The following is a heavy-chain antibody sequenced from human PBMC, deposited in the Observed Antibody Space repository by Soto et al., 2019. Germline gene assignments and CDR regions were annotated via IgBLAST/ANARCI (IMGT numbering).Heavy chain of an antibody. Sequence: EVQLVESGGGLVQPGGSLRLSCAASGFTFSSYAMSWVRQAPGKGLEWVSAISGSGGSTYYADSVKGRFTISRDNSKNTLYLQMNSLRAEDTAVYYCAKTLGYCSGGSCYSRFFDYWGQGTLVTVSS. CDR3: AKTLGYCSGGSCYSRFFDY. D-gene: IGHD2-15*01. J-gene: IGHJ4*02. CDR2: ISGSGGST. V-gene: IGHV3-23*04. CDR1: GFTFSSYA.